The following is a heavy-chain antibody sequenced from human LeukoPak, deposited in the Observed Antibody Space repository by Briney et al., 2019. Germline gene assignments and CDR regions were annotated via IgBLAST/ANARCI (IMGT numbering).Heavy chain of an antibody. CDR1: GFTFSSYG. CDR2: ISSSSSYI. Sequence: GGSLRLSCAASGFTFSSYGMSWVRQAPGKGLEWVSSISSSSSYIYYADSVKGRFTISRDNSKNTLYLQMNSLRAEDTAVYYCAELGITMIGGVWGKGTTVTISS. V-gene: IGHV3-21*01. D-gene: IGHD3-10*02. J-gene: IGHJ6*04. CDR3: AELGITMIGGV.